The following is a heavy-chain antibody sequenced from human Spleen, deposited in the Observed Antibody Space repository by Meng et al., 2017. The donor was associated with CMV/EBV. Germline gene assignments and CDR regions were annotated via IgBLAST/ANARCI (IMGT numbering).Heavy chain of an antibody. J-gene: IGHJ4*02. Sequence: QVQPQQWGAGLLKPSETLSPTCAVYGGSFSGYYWSWIRQPPGKGLEWIGEINHSGSTNYNPSLKSRVTISVDTSKNQFSLKLSSVTAADTAVYYCARGRSGLLWFGDRYYFDYWGQGTLVTVSS. CDR1: GGSFSGYY. CDR3: ARGRSGLLWFGDRYYFDY. V-gene: IGHV4-34*01. D-gene: IGHD3-10*01. CDR2: INHSGST.